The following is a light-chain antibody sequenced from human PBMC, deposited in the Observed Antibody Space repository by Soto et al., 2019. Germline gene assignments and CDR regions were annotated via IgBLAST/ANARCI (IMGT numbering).Light chain of an antibody. CDR3: ASHTASSTGV. CDR2: EVS. V-gene: IGLV2-14*01. CDR1: SSDVGYDNY. Sequence: QSALTQPASVSGSPGQAITISCTGTSSDVGYDNYVSWFQQHPGKAPKLMIYEVSRRPSGVSNRFSGSKSANTASLTISGLHAEDEADYYCASHTASSTGVFGGGTKLTVL. J-gene: IGLJ3*02.